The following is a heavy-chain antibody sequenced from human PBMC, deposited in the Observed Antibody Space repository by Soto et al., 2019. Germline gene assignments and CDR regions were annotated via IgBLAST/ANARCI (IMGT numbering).Heavy chain of an antibody. CDR3: ARRRGSGYHPTNYGMDV. Sequence: QVQLVQSGAEVKKPGSSVKVSCKASGGTFSSYAISWVRQAPGQGLEWMGGIIPIFGTANYAQKFQGRVTIPADESTSTAYMELSSLRSEDTAVYYCARRRGSGYHPTNYGMDVWGQGTTVTVSS. CDR1: GGTFSSYA. D-gene: IGHD3-22*01. V-gene: IGHV1-69*01. CDR2: IIPIFGTA. J-gene: IGHJ6*02.